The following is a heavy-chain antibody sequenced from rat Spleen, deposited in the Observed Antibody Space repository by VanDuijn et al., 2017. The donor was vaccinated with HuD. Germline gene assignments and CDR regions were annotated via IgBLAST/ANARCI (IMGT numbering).Heavy chain of an antibody. CDR1: GFTFSNYD. CDR2: ISYDGSST. D-gene: IGHD1-10*01. V-gene: IGHV5-25*01. Sequence: EVQLVESGGGLVQPGRSMKLSCAASGFTFSNYDMAWVRQAPTKGLEWVASISYDGSSTYYRDSVKGRFTISRDNAKSTLYLQMDSLRSEDTATYYCARHNNLDYWGQGVMVTVSS. J-gene: IGHJ2*01. CDR3: ARHNNLDY.